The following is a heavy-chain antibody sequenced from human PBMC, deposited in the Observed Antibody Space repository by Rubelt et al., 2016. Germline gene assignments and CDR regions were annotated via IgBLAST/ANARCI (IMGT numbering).Heavy chain of an antibody. CDR3: ASAVVDY. CDR2: ITSSSDTI. CDR1: GFTFSSYS. V-gene: IGHV3-48*01. Sequence: EVQVVESGGGLVQPGGSLRLSCVASGFTFSSYSMNWVRQAPGKGLEWVSYITSSSDTIFYANSVRGRFTICRDNAKNSPYLQMNRLRAEDTALYYCASAVVDYWGQGTLVIVSS. J-gene: IGHJ4*02.